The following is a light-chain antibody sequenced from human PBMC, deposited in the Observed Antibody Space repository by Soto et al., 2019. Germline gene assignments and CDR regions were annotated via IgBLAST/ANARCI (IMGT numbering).Light chain of an antibody. J-gene: IGLJ1*01. CDR1: SSDVGGYDY. CDR3: SSYAGSYTFV. CDR2: DVS. V-gene: IGLV2-11*01. Sequence: QSALTQPRSVSGSPGQAVSISCTGTSSDVGGYDYVSWYQQHPGTAPKLMIYDVSKRPWGVPDRFSGSRSGNTASLTISGLQAGDEADYYCSSYAGSYTFVFGLVTKVTVL.